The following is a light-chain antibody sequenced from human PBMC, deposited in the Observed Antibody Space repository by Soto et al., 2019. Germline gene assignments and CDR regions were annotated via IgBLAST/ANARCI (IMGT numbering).Light chain of an antibody. Sequence: DVQMTQSPSSLSASVGDRVTITCRTSQTISRYLNWYQQKPGRAPKLLIYAASSLQSGVPSRFSGSGSETDFTLTISSLQPEDFATYYCQQSYNSPGFGQGTKVEIK. V-gene: IGKV1-39*01. CDR2: AAS. J-gene: IGKJ1*01. CDR3: QQSYNSPG. CDR1: QTISRY.